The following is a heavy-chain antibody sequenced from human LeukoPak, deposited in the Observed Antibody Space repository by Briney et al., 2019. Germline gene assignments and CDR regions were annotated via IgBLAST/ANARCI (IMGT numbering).Heavy chain of an antibody. CDR1: GDIFSSNSAV. Sequence: SQTLSLTCALSGDIFSSNSAVWNWGRQSPSGGFEWLVRTYYRSNWYYDYAISVKSRININPDTSKNQFSLQLNSVTPEDTAVYYCGREAAAGWVEDWGQGTLVTVSP. CDR3: GREAAAGWVED. V-gene: IGHV6-1*01. J-gene: IGHJ4*02. CDR2: TYYRSNWYY. D-gene: IGHD1-26*01.